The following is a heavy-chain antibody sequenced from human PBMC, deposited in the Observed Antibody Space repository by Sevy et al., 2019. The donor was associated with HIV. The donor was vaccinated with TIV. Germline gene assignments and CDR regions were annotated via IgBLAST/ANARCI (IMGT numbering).Heavy chain of an antibody. CDR2: ISGGDEST. CDR1: GFIFSDYA. V-gene: IGHV3-23*01. J-gene: IGHJ2*01. Sequence: GESLKISCAASGFIFSDYAMSWVRQAPGKGLEWVSSISGGDESTYYADSVKGRFTVSRDNSKNTLYLQMNTLRAEDTALYYCAKFGDYYDSGGYYWYFDFWGRGTLVTVSS. CDR3: AKFGDYYDSGGYYWYFDF. D-gene: IGHD3-22*01.